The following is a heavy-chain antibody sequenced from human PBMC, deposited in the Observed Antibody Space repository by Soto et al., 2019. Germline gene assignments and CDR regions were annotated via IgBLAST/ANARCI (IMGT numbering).Heavy chain of an antibody. CDR3: ARSDTAMAPLDY. Sequence: QVQLVESGGGVVQPGRSLRLSCAASGFTFSSYGMHWVRQAPGKGLEWVAVIWYDGSNKYYADSVKGRFTISRDNSKNTPYLQMNSLRAEDTAVYYCARSDTAMAPLDYWGQGTLVTVSS. J-gene: IGHJ4*02. V-gene: IGHV3-30*19. D-gene: IGHD5-18*01. CDR1: GFTFSSYG. CDR2: IWYDGSNK.